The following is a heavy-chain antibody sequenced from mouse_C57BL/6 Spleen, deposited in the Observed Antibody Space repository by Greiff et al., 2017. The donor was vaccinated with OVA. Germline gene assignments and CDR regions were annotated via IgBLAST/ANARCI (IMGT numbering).Heavy chain of an antibody. J-gene: IGHJ1*03. D-gene: IGHD2-14*01. CDR2: ISSGSSTI. CDR3: TRWGTWYFDV. V-gene: IGHV5-17*01. Sequence: EVKLVEPGGGLVKPGGSLKLSCAASGFTFSDYGMHWVRQAPEKGLEWVAYISSGSSTIYYADTVKGRFTISRDNAKNTLFLQMTSLRSEDTAMYYCTRWGTWYFDVWGTGTTVTVSS. CDR1: GFTFSDYG.